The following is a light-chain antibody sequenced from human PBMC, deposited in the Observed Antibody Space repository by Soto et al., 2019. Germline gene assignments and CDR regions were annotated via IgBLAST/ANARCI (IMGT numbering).Light chain of an antibody. J-gene: IGLJ1*01. CDR1: SSDVGGYNF. CDR3: CSYAGTHTYV. V-gene: IGLV2-11*01. Sequence: QSVLTQPRSVSGSPGQSVTISCTGTSSDVGGYNFVSWYQQLPGKAPKFMIYDVSKRPSGVPDRFSGSKSGNTASLTIPGLQAEDEADYYCCSYAGTHTYVFGTGTKVTVL. CDR2: DVS.